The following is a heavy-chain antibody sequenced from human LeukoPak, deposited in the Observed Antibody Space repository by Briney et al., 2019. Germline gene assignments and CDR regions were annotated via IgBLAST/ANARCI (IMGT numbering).Heavy chain of an antibody. CDR3: TTLGDYVWGSYRFVH. V-gene: IGHV3-15*01. J-gene: IGHJ4*02. D-gene: IGHD3-16*02. CDR1: GFTFSNAW. Sequence: KPGGSLRLSCAASGFTFSNAWMSWVRQAPGKGLEWVGRIKSKTDGGTTDYAAPVKGRFTTSRDDSKNTLYLQMNSLKTEDTAVYYCTTLGDYVWGSYRFVHWGQGTLVTVSS. CDR2: IKSKTDGGTT.